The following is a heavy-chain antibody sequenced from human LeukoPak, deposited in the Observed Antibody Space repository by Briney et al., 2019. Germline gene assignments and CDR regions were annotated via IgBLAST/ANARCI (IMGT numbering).Heavy chain of an antibody. J-gene: IGHJ6*02. CDR3: AGGPYNYYGMDV. CDR1: GYSISSGYY. Sequence: SETLSLTCTVSGYSISSGYYWGWIRQPPGKGLEWIGYIYYSGSTNYNPSLKSRVTISADTSKNQLTLKLSSVTAADTAVYYCAGGPYNYYGMDVWGQGTTVTVSS. V-gene: IGHV4-61*01. CDR2: IYYSGST.